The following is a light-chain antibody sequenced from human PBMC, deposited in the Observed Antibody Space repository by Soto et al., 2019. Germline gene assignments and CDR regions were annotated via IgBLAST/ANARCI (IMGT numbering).Light chain of an antibody. V-gene: IGKV3-20*01. CDR1: QSVSSSY. CDR3: EQYGGSAT. Sequence: EMVLTQSPGTLSLSPGERATLSCRASQSVSSSYLAWYQQKPGQAPRLLTYGASSRATGIPDRFSGSGSGTHFSLTVSTLKPEGFAVYYCEQYGGSATFGQWTKVEIK. CDR2: GAS. J-gene: IGKJ1*01.